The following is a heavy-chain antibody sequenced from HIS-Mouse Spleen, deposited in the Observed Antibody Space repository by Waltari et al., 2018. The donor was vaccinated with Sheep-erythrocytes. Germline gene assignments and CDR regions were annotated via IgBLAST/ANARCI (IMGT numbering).Heavy chain of an antibody. Sequence: EVQLVESGGVLVQPGGSLRLSCAASGFTCRSYWMHWVRQAQGKGRVWVSRINSDGSSTSYADSVKGRFTISRDNAKNTLYLQMNSLRAEDTAVYYCARETEWELSFDYWGQGTLVTVSS. J-gene: IGHJ4*02. V-gene: IGHV3-74*01. CDR1: GFTCRSYW. CDR3: ARETEWELSFDY. D-gene: IGHD1-26*01. CDR2: INSDGSST.